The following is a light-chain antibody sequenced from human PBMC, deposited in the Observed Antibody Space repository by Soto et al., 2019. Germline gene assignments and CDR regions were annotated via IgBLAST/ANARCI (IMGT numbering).Light chain of an antibody. J-gene: IGKJ3*01. CDR2: AAS. CDR1: QSISNY. V-gene: IGKV1-39*01. CDR3: QQSYSTPFT. Sequence: DIQMTQSPSSLSASVGDSVTITCRASQSISNYLNWYQQKPGKAPKLLVYAASSLQSGVPSRFRGGGSGTDFTLTISSLQPEDFANYYCQQSYSTPFTFGPGTKVDIK.